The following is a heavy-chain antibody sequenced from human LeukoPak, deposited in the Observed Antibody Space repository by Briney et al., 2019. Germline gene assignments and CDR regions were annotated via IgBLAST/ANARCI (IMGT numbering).Heavy chain of an antibody. J-gene: IGHJ3*02. CDR2: IYHSGST. Sequence: SETLSLTCTVSGYSISSGYYWGWIRQPLGKGLEWIGSIYHSGSTYYNPSLKSRVTISVDTSKNQFSLKLSSVTAADTAVYYCVMFSKGITMIGWSIWGQGTMVTVSS. CDR1: GYSISSGYY. V-gene: IGHV4-38-2*02. D-gene: IGHD3-22*01. CDR3: VMFSKGITMIGWSI.